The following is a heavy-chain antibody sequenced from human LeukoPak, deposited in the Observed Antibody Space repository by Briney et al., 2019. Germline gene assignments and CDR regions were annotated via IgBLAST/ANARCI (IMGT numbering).Heavy chain of an antibody. CDR1: GGSISSSTYY. CDR2: IYYSGST. D-gene: IGHD1-26*01. CDR3: AREIGTPRVGYFDY. J-gene: IGHJ4*02. V-gene: IGHV4-39*07. Sequence: SETLSLTCTVSGGSISSSTYYWGWIRQPPGKGLEWIGSIYYSGSTYYNPSLKSRVTISVDTSKNQFSLKLTSVTAADTAVYYCAREIGTPRVGYFDYWGQGTLVTVSS.